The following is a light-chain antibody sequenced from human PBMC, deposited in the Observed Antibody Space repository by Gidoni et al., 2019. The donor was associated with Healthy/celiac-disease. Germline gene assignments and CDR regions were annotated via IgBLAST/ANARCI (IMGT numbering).Light chain of an antibody. CDR2: AAS. CDR3: QKYNSAPRT. V-gene: IGKV1-27*01. Sequence: DIQMTHSPSSLSASVGDRVTITCRANQAISNYLAWYQQKPGKVPKLLSYAASTLQSGVPSRFSGSGSGTDFTLTISRLQPEDVATYYCQKYNSAPRTFGGGTKVEIK. CDR1: QAISNY. J-gene: IGKJ4*02.